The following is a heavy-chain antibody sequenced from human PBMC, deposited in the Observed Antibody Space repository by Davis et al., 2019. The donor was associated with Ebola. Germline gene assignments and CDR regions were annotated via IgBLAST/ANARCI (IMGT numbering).Heavy chain of an antibody. CDR3: ARLCSSSCPNDY. CDR2: FDPEDGEI. CDR1: GYILTELS. V-gene: IGHV1-24*01. D-gene: IGHD2-2*01. J-gene: IGHJ4*02. Sequence: ASVKVSCKVSGYILTELSIHWVRQAPGKGLEWMGNFDPEDGEIIYAHKFEGRVTMTEDTSTHTAYMELSSLRSEDSAVYYCARLCSSSCPNDYWGQGTLVTVSS.